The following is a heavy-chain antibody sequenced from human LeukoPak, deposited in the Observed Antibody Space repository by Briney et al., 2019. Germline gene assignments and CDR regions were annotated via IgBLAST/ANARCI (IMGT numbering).Heavy chain of an antibody. Sequence: GGSLRLSCAASGFTFSNAWMSWVRQAPGKGLEWVPYISSSGSTIYYADSVKGRFTISRDNAKNSLYLQMNSLRAEDTAVYYCARTGQYYDRVPGLDYWGQGALVTVSS. CDR1: GFTFSNAW. D-gene: IGHD3-22*01. CDR2: ISSSGSTI. J-gene: IGHJ4*02. V-gene: IGHV3-11*04. CDR3: ARTGQYYDRVPGLDY.